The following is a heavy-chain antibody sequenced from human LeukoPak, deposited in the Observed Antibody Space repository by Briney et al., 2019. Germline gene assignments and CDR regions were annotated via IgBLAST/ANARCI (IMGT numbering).Heavy chain of an antibody. D-gene: IGHD6-13*01. CDR1: GFTFSSYG. CDR2: ISGSGGST. J-gene: IGHJ4*02. V-gene: IGHV3-23*01. Sequence: QSGGTLRLSCAASGFTFSSYGMSWVRQAPGKGLEWVSAISGSGGSTYYADSVKGRFTISRDNSKNTLYLQMNSLSAEDTAVYYCARAGGQLLHGFGYFEYWGQGTLVTVSS. CDR3: ARAGGQLLHGFGYFEY.